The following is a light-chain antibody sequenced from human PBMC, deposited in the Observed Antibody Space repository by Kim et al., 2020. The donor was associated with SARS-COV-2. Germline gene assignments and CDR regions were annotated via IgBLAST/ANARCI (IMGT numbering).Light chain of an antibody. CDR3: QQSYFSPLFT. J-gene: IGKJ2*01. CDR2: SAS. V-gene: IGKV1-39*01. Sequence: SVGDRVTTTCRASQSISTYLNWYQHKPGKAPTFLIYSASSLQSGVPSRFSGSGSGTDFTLTISSLQPEDSATYYCQQSYFSPLFTFGQGTKLEI. CDR1: QSISTY.